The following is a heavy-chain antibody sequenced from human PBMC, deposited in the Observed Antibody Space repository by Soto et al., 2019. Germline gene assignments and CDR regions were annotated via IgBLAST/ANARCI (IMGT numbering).Heavy chain of an antibody. CDR3: ARDPNRRDCISTSCYIDYYYYGMDV. CDR1: GGTFSSYA. D-gene: IGHD2-2*01. J-gene: IGHJ6*02. Sequence: SVKVSCKASGGTFSSYAISWVRQAPGQGLEWMGGIIPIFGTANYAQKFQGRVTITADESTSTAYMELSSLRSEDTAVYYCARDPNRRDCISTSCYIDYYYYGMDVWGQGTTVTVS. V-gene: IGHV1-69*13. CDR2: IIPIFGTA.